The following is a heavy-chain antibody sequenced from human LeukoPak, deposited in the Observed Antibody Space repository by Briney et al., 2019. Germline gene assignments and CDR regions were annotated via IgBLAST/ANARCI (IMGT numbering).Heavy chain of an antibody. CDR1: GYSFTSYW. Sequence: GESLKISCKGSGYSFTSYWIGWVRQMPGKGLEWMGMIYPDDSDSRYTPSFQGQVTLSADKSISTAYLQWSSLKASDTAMYYCATRGRGPMVRGIPDAFDIWGQGTMVTVSS. V-gene: IGHV5-51*01. D-gene: IGHD3-10*01. J-gene: IGHJ3*02. CDR2: IYPDDSDS. CDR3: ATRGRGPMVRGIPDAFDI.